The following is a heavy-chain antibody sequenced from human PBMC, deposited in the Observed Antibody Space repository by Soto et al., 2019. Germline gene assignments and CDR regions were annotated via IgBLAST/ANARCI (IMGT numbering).Heavy chain of an antibody. CDR1: GFTFSSYG. J-gene: IGHJ6*02. CDR3: AKDPNFWSGYDSRKPYNGTDV. D-gene: IGHD3-3*01. CDR2: ISYDGSNK. Sequence: QVQLVESGGGVVQPGRSLRLSCAASGFTFSSYGMHWVRQAPGKGLEWVAVISYDGSNKYYADSVKGRFTISRDNSKNTLYLQMNSLRAEDTAVYDCAKDPNFWSGYDSRKPYNGTDVWGQGTTVTVSS. V-gene: IGHV3-30*18.